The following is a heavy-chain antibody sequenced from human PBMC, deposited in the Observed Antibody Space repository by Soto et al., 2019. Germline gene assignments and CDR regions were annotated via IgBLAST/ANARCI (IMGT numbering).Heavy chain of an antibody. CDR1: GFTFSSFA. J-gene: IGHJ6*03. CDR3: AVMGVSTPRGPAHRGV. Sequence: PGGSLRLSCAASGFTFSSFAMSWVRQAPGKGLQWVSAISASGGSTYYADSVKGRFTISRDNSKNTLYLQMNSLRAADTAVYFCAVMGVSTPRGPAHRGVWDRET. V-gene: IGHV3-23*01. CDR2: ISASGGST. D-gene: IGHD1-26*01.